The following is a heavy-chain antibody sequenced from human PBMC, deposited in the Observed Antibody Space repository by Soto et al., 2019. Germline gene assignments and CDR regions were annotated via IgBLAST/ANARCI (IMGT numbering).Heavy chain of an antibody. J-gene: IGHJ4*02. CDR2: MNPNSGNT. V-gene: IGHV1-8*01. D-gene: IGHD6-6*01. CDR3: ARGVVAARRVHFDY. CDR1: GYTFTSYD. Sequence: GSVKVSCKASGYTFTSYDINWVRQATGQGLEWMGWMNPNSGNTGYAQKFQGRVTMTRNTSISTAYMELSSLRSEDTAVYYCARGVVAARRVHFDYWGQGTLVTVSS.